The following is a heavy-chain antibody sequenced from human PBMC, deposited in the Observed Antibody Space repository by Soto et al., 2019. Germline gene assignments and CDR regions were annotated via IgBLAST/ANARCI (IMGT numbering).Heavy chain of an antibody. D-gene: IGHD2-15*01. Sequence: SLKVSCKASGYTFTSYYMHWVRQAPGQGLEWMGIINPSGGSTSYAQKFQGRVTMTRDTSTSTVYMELSSLRSEATAVYYCAREGYCSGGGCYALDVWGQGTTVTVSS. J-gene: IGHJ6*02. CDR2: INPSGGST. V-gene: IGHV1-46*01. CDR1: GYTFTSYY. CDR3: AREGYCSGGGCYALDV.